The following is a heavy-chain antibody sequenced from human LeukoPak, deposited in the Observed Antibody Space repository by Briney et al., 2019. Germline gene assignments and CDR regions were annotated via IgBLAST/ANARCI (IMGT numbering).Heavy chain of an antibody. Sequence: GGSLRLSCTVSGFTVSSNYMNWVRQAPGKGLEWVSYISSSGSTIYYADSVKGRFTISRDNAKNSLYLQMNSLRAEDTAVYYCAELGITMIGGVWGKGTTVTIPS. V-gene: IGHV3-48*03. D-gene: IGHD3-10*02. CDR2: ISSSGSTI. CDR3: AELGITMIGGV. J-gene: IGHJ6*04. CDR1: GFTVSSNY.